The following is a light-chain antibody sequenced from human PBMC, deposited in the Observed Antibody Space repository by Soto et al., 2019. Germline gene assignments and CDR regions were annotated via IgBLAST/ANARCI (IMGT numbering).Light chain of an antibody. V-gene: IGKV3D-7*01. CDR3: QQDYNLPIT. Sequence: EIIMRQSPATLSLSPGERATLSCRASQSVDNNYLSWYQQKPGQAPSLLIYGASTRAPGIPARFSGSGSGTDFILTISSLQPEDFAVYYCQQDYNLPITFGQGTRLEIK. CDR1: QSVDNNY. CDR2: GAS. J-gene: IGKJ5*01.